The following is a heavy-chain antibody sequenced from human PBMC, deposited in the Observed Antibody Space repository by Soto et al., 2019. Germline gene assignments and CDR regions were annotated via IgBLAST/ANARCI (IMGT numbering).Heavy chain of an antibody. CDR2: ISGSAGSS. V-gene: IGHV3-23*01. Sequence: EVQLLDSGGALVQPGGSLRLSCAASGFTFSNHAMSWVRQAPGKGLEWVSAISGSAGSSFYADSVKGRFTISRDNSKNTVSLQLSGLRVEDTALYYCVRGLLAYFDFRGQGTPVTVSS. CDR3: VRGLLAYFDF. J-gene: IGHJ4*02. CDR1: GFTFSNHA. D-gene: IGHD3-10*01.